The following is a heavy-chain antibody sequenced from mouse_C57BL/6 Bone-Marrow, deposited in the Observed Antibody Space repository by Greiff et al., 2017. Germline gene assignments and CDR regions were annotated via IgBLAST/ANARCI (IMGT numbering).Heavy chain of an antibody. CDR2: ISSGSSTI. Sequence: DVHLVESGGGLVKPGGSLKLSCAASGFTFSDYGMHWVRQAPEKGLEWVAYISSGSSTIYYADTVKGLFTISRDNAKNTLFLQMTSLRSEDTAMYYCARGDYGRFFDYWGQGTTLTVSS. J-gene: IGHJ2*01. CDR3: ARGDYGRFFDY. CDR1: GFTFSDYG. D-gene: IGHD1-1*01. V-gene: IGHV5-17*01.